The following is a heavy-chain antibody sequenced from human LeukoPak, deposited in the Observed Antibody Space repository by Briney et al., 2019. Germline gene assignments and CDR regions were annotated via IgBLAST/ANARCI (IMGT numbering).Heavy chain of an antibody. CDR1: GYTFTSYA. CDR3: ARGLGDSSGYYYDAFDI. CDR2: INAGNGNT. J-gene: IGHJ3*02. V-gene: IGHV1-3*03. D-gene: IGHD3-22*01. Sequence: ASVKVSCKASGYTFTSYAMHWVRQAPGQRLEWMGWINAGNGNTKYSQEFQGRVTITRNTSISTAYMELSSLRSEDTAVYYCARGLGDSSGYYYDAFDIWGQGTMVTVSS.